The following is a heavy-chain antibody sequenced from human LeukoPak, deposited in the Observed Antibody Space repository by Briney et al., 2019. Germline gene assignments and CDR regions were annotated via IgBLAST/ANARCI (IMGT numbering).Heavy chain of an antibody. V-gene: IGHV3-49*04. CDR3: TRVDQDYYDSSGYYGY. Sequence: SGGSLRLSCTASGFTFGDYAMSWVGQAPGKGLEGVGFIRSRAYGGTTEYAASVKGRFTISRDDSKSIAYLQMNSLKPEDTAVYYCTRVDQDYYDSSGYYGYWGQGTLVTVSS. CDR1: GFTFGDYA. CDR2: IRSRAYGGTT. J-gene: IGHJ4*02. D-gene: IGHD3-22*01.